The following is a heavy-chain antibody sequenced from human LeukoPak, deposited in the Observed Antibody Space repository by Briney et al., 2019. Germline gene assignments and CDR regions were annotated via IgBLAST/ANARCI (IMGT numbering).Heavy chain of an antibody. CDR1: GGSISSYY. V-gene: IGHV4-59*08. CDR2: IYYSGST. CDR3: ARGWDSSSWYSGYFDY. D-gene: IGHD6-13*01. Sequence: PSETLSLTCTVSGGSISSYYWSWIRQPPGKGLEWIGYIYYSGSTNYNPSLKSRVTISVDTSKNQFSLKLSSVTAADTAVYYCARGWDSSSWYSGYFDYWGQGTLVTVSS. J-gene: IGHJ4*02.